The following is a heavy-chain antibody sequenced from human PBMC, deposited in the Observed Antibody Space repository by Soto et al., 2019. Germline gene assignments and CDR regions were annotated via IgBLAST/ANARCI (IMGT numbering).Heavy chain of an antibody. CDR3: ARDLITIFGVVIRGYFDY. D-gene: IGHD3-3*01. CDR2: ISAYNGNT. Sequence: ASVKVSCKASGYTFTSYGISWVRQAPGQGLEWMGWISAYNGNTNYAQKLQGRVTMTTDTSTSTAYMELRSLRSDDTAVYYCARDLITIFGVVIRGYFDYWGQGTLVTVSS. J-gene: IGHJ4*02. CDR1: GYTFTSYG. V-gene: IGHV1-18*01.